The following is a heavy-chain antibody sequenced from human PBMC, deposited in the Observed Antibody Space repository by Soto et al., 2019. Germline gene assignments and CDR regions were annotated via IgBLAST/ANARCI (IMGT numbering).Heavy chain of an antibody. D-gene: IGHD3-10*01. CDR3: ARDSPQYGTGSTIES. CDR1: GFSVSQSD. CDR2: IYSGGST. Sequence: GGSLRLSCAGSGFSVSQSDMHGDRQAPGKGLAWLSIIYSGGSTKYADSVKDRFSVCRDTSKNTVYLHMDRLRAEDTAVYYSARDSPQYGTGSTIESCGPGTLVIVAS. J-gene: IGHJ4*02. V-gene: IGHV3-53*01.